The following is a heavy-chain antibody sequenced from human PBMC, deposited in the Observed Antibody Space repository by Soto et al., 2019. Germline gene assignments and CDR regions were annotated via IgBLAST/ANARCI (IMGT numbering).Heavy chain of an antibody. CDR2: IIPILGIA. CDR1: GGTFSSYT. V-gene: IGHV1-69*08. Sequence: QVQLVQSGAEVKKPGSSVKLSCKASGGTFSSYTISWVRQAPGQGLEWMRRIIPILGIANYAQKFQGRVTITADKSTSTAYIELSSLRSEDTAVYYCARETDYYDSSGYYLFDYWGQGTLVTVSS. J-gene: IGHJ4*02. D-gene: IGHD3-22*01. CDR3: ARETDYYDSSGYYLFDY.